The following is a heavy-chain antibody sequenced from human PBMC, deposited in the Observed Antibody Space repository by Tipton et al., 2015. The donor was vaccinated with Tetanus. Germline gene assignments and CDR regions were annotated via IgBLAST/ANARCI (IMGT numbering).Heavy chain of an antibody. CDR1: GGTMSNNY. Sequence: TLSLTCTVSGGTMSNNYWSWIRQPPGKGLEWIASIFHSGSTNYSPSLKSRVAISMDTSKNQISLKLSSVIAADTAVYYCARRSYCSSSRCFDACDLWGQGTMVTVSS. CDR2: IFHSGST. J-gene: IGHJ3*01. V-gene: IGHV4-59*01. CDR3: ARRSYCSSSRCFDACDL. D-gene: IGHD2-2*01.